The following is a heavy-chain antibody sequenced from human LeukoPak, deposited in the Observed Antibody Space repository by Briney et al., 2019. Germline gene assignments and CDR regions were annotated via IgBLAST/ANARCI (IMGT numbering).Heavy chain of an antibody. CDR1: GGSFSGYY. D-gene: IGHD4-11*01. Sequence: SETLSLTCAVYGGSFSGYYWSWIRQPPGKGLEWIGEINHSGSTNYNPSLKSRVTISVDTSKNQFSLKLSSVTAADTAVYYCARDYLQAFDIWGQGTMVTVSS. J-gene: IGHJ3*02. CDR3: ARDYLQAFDI. V-gene: IGHV4-34*01. CDR2: INHSGST.